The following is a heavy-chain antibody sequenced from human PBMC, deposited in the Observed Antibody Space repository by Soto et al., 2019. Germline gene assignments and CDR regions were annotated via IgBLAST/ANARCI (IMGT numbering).Heavy chain of an antibody. J-gene: IGHJ6*02. Sequence: SVKVSCKASGFTFTSSAVQWVRQARGQRLEWIGWIVVGSGNTNYAQKFQERVTITRDMSTSTAYMELSSLRSEDTAVYYCAAKDGTLVYYYYGMDVWGQGTTVTLSS. D-gene: IGHD1-26*01. CDR2: IVVGSGNT. CDR1: GFTFTSSA. CDR3: AAKDGTLVYYYYGMDV. V-gene: IGHV1-58*01.